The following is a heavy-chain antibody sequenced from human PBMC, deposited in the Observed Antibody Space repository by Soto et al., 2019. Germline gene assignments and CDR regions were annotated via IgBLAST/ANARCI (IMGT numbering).Heavy chain of an antibody. CDR1: GFSLSRYG. Sequence: GGSLRLSCTASGFSLSRYGVHWIRQAPGKGLEWVAGLWANGFTTSYRDSVKGRFTISRDTPENRVYLEMNSLGAEDTAVYYCARDTWSWSILIDTWGQGTLVTVSS. CDR2: LWANGFTT. J-gene: IGHJ5*02. CDR3: ARDTWSWSILIDT. D-gene: IGHD2-8*02. V-gene: IGHV3-33*01.